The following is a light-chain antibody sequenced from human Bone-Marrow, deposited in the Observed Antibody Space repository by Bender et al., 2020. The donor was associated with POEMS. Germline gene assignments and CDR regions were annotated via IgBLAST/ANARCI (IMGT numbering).Light chain of an antibody. V-gene: IGLV2-23*01. CDR3: CSYAGSSYWV. CDR2: EGN. J-gene: IGLJ3*02. CDR1: SSDIGSYDL. Sequence: QSVLTQPASVSGSPGQSITISCTGTSSDIGSYDLVSWYQKHPGNALKLIVYEGNERPSGVSDRFSGSKSGNTASLPISGLQAEDEADYYCCSYAGSSYWVFGGGTRLTVL.